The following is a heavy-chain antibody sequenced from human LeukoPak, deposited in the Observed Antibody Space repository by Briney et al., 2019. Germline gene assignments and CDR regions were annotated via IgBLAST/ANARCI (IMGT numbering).Heavy chain of an antibody. CDR3: ARRYYYESGGYSDAFDI. J-gene: IGHJ3*02. D-gene: IGHD3-22*01. Sequence: SETLSLTCAVSGYSISSGYYWGWIRQPPGKGLEWIGSIYHSGSTYYNPSLKSRVTISVDTSKNQFSLKPRSVTAADTAVYYCARRYYYESGGYSDAFDIWGQGTMVTVSS. V-gene: IGHV4-38-2*01. CDR1: GYSISSGYY. CDR2: IYHSGST.